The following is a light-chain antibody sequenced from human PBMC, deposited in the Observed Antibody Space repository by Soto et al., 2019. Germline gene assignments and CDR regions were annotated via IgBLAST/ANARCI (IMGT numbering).Light chain of an antibody. V-gene: IGKV3-11*01. CDR2: DSS. Sequence: EIVLTQSPATLSLSPGESGTLSCRASQSVGSYLAWYQQKPGQAPRLLIYDSSNTAPGIPARFSGRGSGSDVTLTISNVEPEDFAVYYCQHRCNWPFTFGPGTKV. J-gene: IGKJ3*01. CDR1: QSVGSY. CDR3: QHRCNWPFT.